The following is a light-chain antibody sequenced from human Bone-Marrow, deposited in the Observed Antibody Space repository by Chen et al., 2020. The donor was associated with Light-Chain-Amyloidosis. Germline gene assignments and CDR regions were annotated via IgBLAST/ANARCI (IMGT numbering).Light chain of an antibody. CDR1: NIGRQG. V-gene: IGLV3-21*02. J-gene: IGLJ2*01. CDR3: QVWHIGDDPVT. Sequence: SYVVTQSPSVSVAPGQTATISCGGDNIGRQGVDWYQQKSGQAPVLVVHDNNRRPSGIPERFSASNSGNTATLTIYRVDVGDEADYFCQVWHIGDDPVTFGGGTKLTVL. CDR2: DNN.